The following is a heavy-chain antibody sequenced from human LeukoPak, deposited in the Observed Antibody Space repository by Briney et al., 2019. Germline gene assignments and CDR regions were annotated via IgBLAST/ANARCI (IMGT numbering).Heavy chain of an antibody. V-gene: IGHV4-39*07. Sequence: PSETLSLTCTVSGGSISSSSYYWGWIRQPPGKGLEWIGSIYTSGSTNYNPSLKSRVTMSVDTSKNQFSLKLSSVTAADTAVYYCARDADLWFGENNWFDPWGQGTLVTVSS. D-gene: IGHD3-10*01. CDR1: GGSISSSSYY. CDR2: IYTSGST. CDR3: ARDADLWFGENNWFDP. J-gene: IGHJ5*02.